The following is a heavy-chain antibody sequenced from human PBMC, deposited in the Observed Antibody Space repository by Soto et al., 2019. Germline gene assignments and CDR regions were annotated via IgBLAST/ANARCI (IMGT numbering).Heavy chain of an antibody. CDR2: IYYSGST. CDR3: ARQGEGYYGSGSLYYFDY. V-gene: IGHV4-39*01. Sequence: QLQLQESGPGLVKPSETLSLTCTVSGGSISSSSYYWGWIRQPPGKGLEWIGSIYYSGSTYYNPSLKSRVTISVYTSKNQFSLKLSSVTAADTAVYYCARQGEGYYGSGSLYYFDYWGQGTLVTVSS. D-gene: IGHD3-10*01. J-gene: IGHJ4*02. CDR1: GGSISSSSYY.